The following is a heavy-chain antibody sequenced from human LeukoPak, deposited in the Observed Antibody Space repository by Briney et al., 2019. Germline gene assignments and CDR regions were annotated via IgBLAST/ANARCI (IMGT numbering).Heavy chain of an antibody. CDR3: AKGGYDYIEVGYFDY. Sequence: PGGSLRLSCAASGFPFASYAMSWVRQPPGKGLEWVSLIIGSVASTYYADSVKGRFTISRDNSKNTLYLQMNSLRADDTAVYFCAKGGYDYIEVGYFDYWGQGTLVTVSS. J-gene: IGHJ4*02. CDR2: IIGSVAST. CDR1: GFPFASYA. D-gene: IGHD5-12*01. V-gene: IGHV3-23*01.